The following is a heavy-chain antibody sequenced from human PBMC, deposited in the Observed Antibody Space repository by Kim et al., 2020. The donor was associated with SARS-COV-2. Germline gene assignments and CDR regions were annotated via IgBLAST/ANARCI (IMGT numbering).Heavy chain of an antibody. CDR3: ARGRGDCDGSFDY. J-gene: IGHJ4*02. V-gene: IGHV3-74*01. CDR2: INSDASST. D-gene: IGHD2-21*02. Sequence: GGSLRLSCAASGFTFSSYWMHWVRQAPGKGLVWVSRINSDASSTSYADSVKGRINISRDNANNTLYLQMNSLRAEYTALYYCARGRGDCDGSFDYWGQGTLVTVSS. CDR1: GFTFSSYW.